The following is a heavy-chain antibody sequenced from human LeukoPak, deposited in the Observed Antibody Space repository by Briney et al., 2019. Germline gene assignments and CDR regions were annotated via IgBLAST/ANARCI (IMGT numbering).Heavy chain of an antibody. CDR1: GYSFTSYW. D-gene: IGHD3-16*02. V-gene: IGHV5-51*01. Sequence: GESLKISCKGSGYSFTSYWIGWVGQMPGKGLEWMGIIYPGDSDTRYSPSFQGQVTISADKSISTAYLQWSSLKASDTAMYYCARHILSHDYVWGSYRLYAFDIWGQGTMVTVSS. CDR2: IYPGDSDT. CDR3: ARHILSHDYVWGSYRLYAFDI. J-gene: IGHJ3*02.